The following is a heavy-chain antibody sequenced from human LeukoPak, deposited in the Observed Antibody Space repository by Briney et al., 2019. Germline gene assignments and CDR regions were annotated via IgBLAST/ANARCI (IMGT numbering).Heavy chain of an antibody. J-gene: IGHJ6*03. CDR3: ARSVLDYYYYMDV. Sequence: GGSLRLSCAASGFMLSIYTMNWVRQAPGKGLEWVSFISSSSSSIYYADSVKGRFTISRDSAKNSLYLQMNSPRAEDTAVYYCARSVLDYYYYMDVWGKGTTVTVSS. CDR1: GFMLSIYT. D-gene: IGHD2-15*01. V-gene: IGHV3-21*01. CDR2: ISSSSSSI.